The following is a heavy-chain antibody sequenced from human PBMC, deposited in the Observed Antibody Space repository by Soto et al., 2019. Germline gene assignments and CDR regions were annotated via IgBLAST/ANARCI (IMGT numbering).Heavy chain of an antibody. CDR1: EFTLSHWW. J-gene: IGHJ6*04. D-gene: IGHD3-10*01. Sequence: EAELVESGGGLVQPGGSLRLFCVGSEFTLSHWWLDWVRQAPGKVLEWVANINQDGSEQYYVDYVKGRFTISRDNAKKLLYLQMNSLRAEDTAVYYCARNLFGGAGVWGKGTTVTVSS. CDR3: ARNLFGGAGV. V-gene: IGHV3-7*01. CDR2: INQDGSEQ.